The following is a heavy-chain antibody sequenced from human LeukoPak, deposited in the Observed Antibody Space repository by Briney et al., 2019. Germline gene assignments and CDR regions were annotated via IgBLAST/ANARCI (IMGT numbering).Heavy chain of an antibody. D-gene: IGHD2-2*01. V-gene: IGHV1-2*02. J-gene: IGHJ3*01. CDR3: ARDPGLYCSSTSCP. CDR1: GYTFTGYY. Sequence: ASVKVSCKASGYTFTGYYMHWVRQAPGQGLEGMGWINPNSGGTNYAQKFQGRVTMTRDTSISTAYMELSRLRSDDTAVYYCARDPGLYCSSTSCPWGQGTMVTVSS. CDR2: INPNSGGT.